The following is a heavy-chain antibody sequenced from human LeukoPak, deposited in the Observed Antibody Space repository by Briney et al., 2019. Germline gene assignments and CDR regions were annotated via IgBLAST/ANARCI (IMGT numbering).Heavy chain of an antibody. CDR1: GYSFTSYW. Sequence: GESLKISCKGSGYSFTSYWIGWVRQMPGKGLEWMGIIYPGDSDTRYSPSFQGPVTISAGKSISTSYMQCISLKAPATAMSYCARTYYYGSGSYTFDCLVGGALVSDSS. CDR3: ARTYYYGSGSYTFDC. D-gene: IGHD3-10*01. V-gene: IGHV5-51*01. CDR2: IYPGDSDT. J-gene: IGHJ4*02.